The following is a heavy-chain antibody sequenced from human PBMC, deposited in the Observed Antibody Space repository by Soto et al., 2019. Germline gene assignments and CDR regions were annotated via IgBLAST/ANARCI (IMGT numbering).Heavy chain of an antibody. CDR3: ARDRIAVAGIYYYGMDV. CDR2: TYYRSKWYN. CDR1: GDSASSNSAA. J-gene: IGHJ6*02. D-gene: IGHD6-19*01. Sequence: TLSLTCAISGDSASSNSAAWNWIRQSPSRGLEWLGRTYYRSKWYNDYAVSVKSRITINPDTSKNQFSLQLNSVTPEDTAVYYCARDRIAVAGIYYYGMDVWGQGTTVTVSS. V-gene: IGHV6-1*01.